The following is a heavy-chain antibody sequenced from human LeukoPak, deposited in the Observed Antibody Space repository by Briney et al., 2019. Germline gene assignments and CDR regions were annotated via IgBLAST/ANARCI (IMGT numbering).Heavy chain of an antibody. Sequence: GGSLRLSCAASGFTFSIYGMHWVRQAPGKGLEWVAVIWYDGSNKFYADSVKGRFTISRDNSKNTLYLQMNSLRAEDTAVYYCARARDCSSTSCYPAHYYWYFDLWGRGTLVTVSS. CDR3: ARARDCSSTSCYPAHYYWYFDL. CDR2: IWYDGSNK. J-gene: IGHJ2*01. CDR1: GFTFSIYG. V-gene: IGHV3-33*01. D-gene: IGHD2-2*01.